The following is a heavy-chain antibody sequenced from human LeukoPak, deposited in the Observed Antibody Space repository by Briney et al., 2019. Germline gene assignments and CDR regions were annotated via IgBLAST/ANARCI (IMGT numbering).Heavy chain of an antibody. CDR2: ISGSGGST. CDR1: GFTFSSYA. J-gene: IGHJ4*02. D-gene: IGHD3-10*01. Sequence: GGSLRLSCAASGFTFSSYAMSWVRQAPGKGLEWVSAISGSGGSTYYADSVKGRFTISRDNSKNTLYLQMNSLRAEDTAVYYCVIDGSGSYSYYFDYWGQGTLVTVSS. V-gene: IGHV3-23*01. CDR3: VIDGSGSYSYYFDY.